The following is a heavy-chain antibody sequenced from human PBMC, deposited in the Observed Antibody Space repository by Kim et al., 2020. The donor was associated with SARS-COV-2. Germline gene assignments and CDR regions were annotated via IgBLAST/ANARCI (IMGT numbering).Heavy chain of an antibody. D-gene: IGHD2-21*02. J-gene: IGHJ3*02. CDR2: ISSSSSYT. Sequence: GGSLRLSCAASGFTFSDYYMSWIRQAPGKGLEWVSYISSSSSYTNYADSVKGRFTISRDNAKNSLYLQMNSLRAEDTAVYYCARDRGPRDCGGDCYSGSAFDIWGQGTMVTVSS. CDR3: ARDRGPRDCGGDCYSGSAFDI. CDR1: GFTFSDYY. V-gene: IGHV3-11*05.